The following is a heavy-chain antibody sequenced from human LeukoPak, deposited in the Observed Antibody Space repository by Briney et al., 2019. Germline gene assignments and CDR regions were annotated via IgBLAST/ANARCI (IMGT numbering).Heavy chain of an antibody. V-gene: IGHV3-30*18. CDR1: GFTFSSYG. D-gene: IGHD5-18*01. Sequence: QSGGSLRLSCAASGFTFSSYGMHWVRQAPGKGLEWVAVISYDGSNKYYADSVKGRFTISRDNSKNTLYLQMNSLRAEDTAVYYCAKALDTAMVNEDAFDIWGQGTMVTVSS. J-gene: IGHJ3*02. CDR2: ISYDGSNK. CDR3: AKALDTAMVNEDAFDI.